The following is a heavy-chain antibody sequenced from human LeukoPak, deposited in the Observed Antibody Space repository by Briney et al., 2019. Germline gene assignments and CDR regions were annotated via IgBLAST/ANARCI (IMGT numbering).Heavy chain of an antibody. CDR3: ARGSDSSGWYFGY. Sequence: PSETLSLTCTVSGGSVSGYYWSWIRQPPGKGLEWIGYIYYSGSTNYNPSLKSRVTISVDTSKNQFSLKLSSVTAADTAVYYCARGSDSSGWYFGYWGQGTLVTVSS. J-gene: IGHJ4*02. D-gene: IGHD6-19*01. CDR2: IYYSGST. V-gene: IGHV4-59*02. CDR1: GGSVSGYY.